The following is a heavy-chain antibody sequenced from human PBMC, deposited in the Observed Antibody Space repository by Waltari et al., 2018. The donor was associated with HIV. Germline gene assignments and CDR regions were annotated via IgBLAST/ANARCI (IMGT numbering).Heavy chain of an antibody. CDR2: ISGSGGRT. D-gene: IGHD3-3*01. CDR1: GFTFSSYA. Sequence: EVQLLESGGGLVQPGGSLRLSCAASGFTFSSYAMSWVRQAPGRGLGWVSAISGSGGRTYYADSVKGRFTISRDNSKNTLYLQMNSLRAEDTAVYYCAKSVGFGADIDYWGQGTLVTVSS. J-gene: IGHJ4*02. V-gene: IGHV3-23*01. CDR3: AKSVGFGADIDY.